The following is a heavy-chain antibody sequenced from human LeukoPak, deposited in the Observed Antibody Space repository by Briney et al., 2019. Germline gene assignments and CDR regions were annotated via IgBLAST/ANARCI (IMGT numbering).Heavy chain of an antibody. Sequence: GGSLRLSCAASGFTFDDYAMHWVRQAPGKGLEWVAGISWNSDSIGYADSVQGRFTISRDTARDSLYLQMNILRAEDTAFYYCAKGAGSNWYYFDYWGQGTLVTVSS. J-gene: IGHJ4*02. CDR2: ISWNSDSI. D-gene: IGHD6-13*01. V-gene: IGHV3-9*01. CDR1: GFTFDDYA. CDR3: AKGAGSNWYYFDY.